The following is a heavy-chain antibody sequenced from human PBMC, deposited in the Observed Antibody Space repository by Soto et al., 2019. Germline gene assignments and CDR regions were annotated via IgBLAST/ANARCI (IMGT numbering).Heavy chain of an antibody. J-gene: IGHJ4*02. CDR3: ARDPADY. CDR1: GYSITSYT. V-gene: IGHV1-3*01. Sequence: GASVKVSCKASGYSITSYTIHWVRQAPGQRLEWMGWVNAGNGDTKYSRNFQGRVTISRDTSASTAYIEVSSLRSEDTAVYYCARDPADYWGQGTLVTVSS. CDR2: VNAGNGDT.